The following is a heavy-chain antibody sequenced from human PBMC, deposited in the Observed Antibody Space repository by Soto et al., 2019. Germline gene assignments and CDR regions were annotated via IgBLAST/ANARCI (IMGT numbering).Heavy chain of an antibody. CDR1: GYTFTSYY. CDR2: INPSGGST. V-gene: IGHV1-46*01. Sequence: GASVKVSCKASGYTFTSYYMHWVRQAPGQGLEWMGIINPSGGSTSYAQKFQGRVTMTRDTSTSTVYMELSSLSSEDTAVYYCARDKDRQQLGGNYYYGIDVWGQGTTVTVS. D-gene: IGHD3-3*02. J-gene: IGHJ6*02. CDR3: ARDKDRQQLGGNYYYGIDV.